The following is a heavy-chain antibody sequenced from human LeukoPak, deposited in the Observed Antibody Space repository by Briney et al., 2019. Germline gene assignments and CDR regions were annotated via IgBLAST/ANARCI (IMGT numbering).Heavy chain of an antibody. D-gene: IGHD1-26*01. J-gene: IGHJ4*02. CDR3: ARDGVVGALPSDY. V-gene: IGHV4-4*02. CDR2: IYHSGST. Sequence: PSETLSLTRAVSGGSISSSNWWSWVRQPPGKGLEWIGEIYHSGSTNYNPSLKSRVTISVDTSKNQFSLKLSSVTAADTAVYYCARDGVVGALPSDYWGQGTLVTVSS. CDR1: GGSISSSNW.